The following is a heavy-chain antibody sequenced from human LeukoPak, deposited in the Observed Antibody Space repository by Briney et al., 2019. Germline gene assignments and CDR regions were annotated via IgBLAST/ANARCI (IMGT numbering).Heavy chain of an antibody. Sequence: GGSLRLSCVASGFTFTGHSMHWVRQAPGKGLEWVAVVANNERTIFYADSLKGRFTISRDNSKNTLYLQMDSLREEDTAVYYCAKGSGSYLSPLYYFDYWGQGTLVTVSS. CDR2: VANNERTI. V-gene: IGHV3-30*04. CDR1: GFTFTGHS. J-gene: IGHJ4*02. CDR3: AKGSGSYLSPLYYFDY. D-gene: IGHD1-26*01.